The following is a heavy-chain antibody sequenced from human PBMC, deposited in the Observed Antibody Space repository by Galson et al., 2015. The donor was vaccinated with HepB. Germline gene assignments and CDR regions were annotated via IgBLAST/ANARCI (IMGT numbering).Heavy chain of an antibody. CDR1: GFTFSSYS. J-gene: IGHJ3*02. CDR3: ARDSCGGDCYISLDAFDI. V-gene: IGHV3-48*02. CDR2: ISSSSSTI. Sequence: SLRLSCAASGFTFSSYSMNWVRQAPGKGLEWVSYISSSSSTIYYADSVKDRFTISRDNAKNSLYLQMNSLRDEDTAVYYCARDSCGGDCYISLDAFDIWGQGTMVTVSS. D-gene: IGHD2-21*02.